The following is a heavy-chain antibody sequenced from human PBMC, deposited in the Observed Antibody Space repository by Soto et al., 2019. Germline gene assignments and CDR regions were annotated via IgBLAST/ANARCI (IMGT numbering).Heavy chain of an antibody. CDR2: INAGNGNT. CDR1: GCTFTSYA. CDR3: ARDRPSSSSWPRWFDP. Sequence: ASVKVSCKASGCTFTSYAMHWVRQAPGQRLEWMGWINAGNGNTKYSQKFQGRVTITRDTSASTAYMELSSLRSEDTAVYYCARDRPSSSSWPRWFDPWGQGTLVTVSS. D-gene: IGHD6-13*01. J-gene: IGHJ5*02. V-gene: IGHV1-3*01.